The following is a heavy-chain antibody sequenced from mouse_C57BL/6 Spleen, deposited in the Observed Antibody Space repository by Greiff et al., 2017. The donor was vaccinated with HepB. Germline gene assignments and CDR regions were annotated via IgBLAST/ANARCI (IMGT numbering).Heavy chain of an antibody. V-gene: IGHV5-17*01. CDR2: ISSGSSTI. Sequence: EVKLMESGGGLVKPGGSLKLSCAASGFTFSDYGMHWVRQAPEKGLEWVAYISSGSSTIYYAATVKGRVTISRDNAKNTLFLQMSSLRSEDTAMYYCATAFYYSNYGDYWGQGTTLTVSS. CDR1: GFTFSDYG. CDR3: ATAFYYSNYGDY. D-gene: IGHD2-5*01. J-gene: IGHJ2*01.